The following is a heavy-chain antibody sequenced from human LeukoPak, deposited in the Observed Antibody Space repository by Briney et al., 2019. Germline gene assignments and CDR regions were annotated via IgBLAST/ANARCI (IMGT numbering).Heavy chain of an antibody. J-gene: IGHJ4*02. CDR1: GFTFSSYS. Sequence: KTGGSLRLSCAASGFTFSSYSMNWVRQAPGKGLEWVSSISNSSSYIYYADSVKGRFTISRDNAKNSLYLQMNSLRAEDTAVHYCARDIPLAVAGTSFFDYWGQGTLVTVSS. CDR2: ISNSSSYI. CDR3: ARDIPLAVAGTSFFDY. D-gene: IGHD6-19*01. V-gene: IGHV3-21*01.